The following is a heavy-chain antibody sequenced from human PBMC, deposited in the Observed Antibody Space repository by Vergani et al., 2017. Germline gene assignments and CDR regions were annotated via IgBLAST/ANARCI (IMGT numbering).Heavy chain of an antibody. V-gene: IGHV3-23*01. CDR1: GFTFSSHA. D-gene: IGHD2-2*01. CDR3: AKGGDIVVVPAATIDY. Sequence: EVQLLESGGGLVQPGGSLRLSCAASGFTFSSHAMSWVRQAPGKGLEWVSAISGSGGSTYYADSVKGRFTISRENSKNTLYLQMNSRRAEDTAGYYCAKGGDIVVVPAATIDYWGQGTLVTVSS. J-gene: IGHJ4*02. CDR2: ISGSGGST.